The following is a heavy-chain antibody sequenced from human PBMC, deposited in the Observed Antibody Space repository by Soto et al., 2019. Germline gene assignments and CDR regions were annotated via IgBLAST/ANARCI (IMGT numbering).Heavy chain of an antibody. CDR1: GGSLSSGAYY. J-gene: IGHJ5*02. V-gene: IGHV4-31*03. D-gene: IGHD3-22*01. CDR2: IYYSGST. Sequence: PLEILSLTCTVSGGSLSSGAYYWSWIRQHPGKGLEWIGYIYYSGSTYYNPSLESRVTLSVDTSRKQFSLKLSSVTAADTAVYYCARANYFESSGPFDPWGQGTLVTVSS. CDR3: ARANYFESSGPFDP.